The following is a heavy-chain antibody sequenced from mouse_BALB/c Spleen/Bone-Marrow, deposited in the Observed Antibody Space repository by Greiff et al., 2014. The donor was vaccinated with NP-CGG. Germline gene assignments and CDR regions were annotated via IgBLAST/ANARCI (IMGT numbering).Heavy chain of an antibody. CDR3: CNYRDGYYFDH. J-gene: IGHJ2*01. CDR2: IDPANGNT. CDR1: GFNIKDTY. V-gene: IGHV14-3*02. D-gene: IGHD2-14*01. Sequence: EVQLQQSGAELVKPGASVKLSCTASGFNIKDTYMHWVKQRPEQGLDWIGRIDPANGNTKYDPKFQGKATITADTSSNTAYLQLSSPTSEDTAVYFWCNYRDGYYFDHWGQGTTLTVSS.